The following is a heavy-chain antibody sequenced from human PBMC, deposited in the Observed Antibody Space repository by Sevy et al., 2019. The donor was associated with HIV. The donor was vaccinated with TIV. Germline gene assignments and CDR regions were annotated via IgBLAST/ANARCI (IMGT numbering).Heavy chain of an antibody. CDR1: GFTFSSYA. J-gene: IGHJ6*03. D-gene: IGHD1-26*01. V-gene: IGHV3-23*01. Sequence: GGSLRLSCAASGFTFSSYAMSWVRQAPGKGLEWVSAISGSGGSTYYADSVKGRFTISRDNSKNTLYLQMNSLRAEDTAVYYCAKGANSGSSSYYYYYMDVWGKWTTVTVSS. CDR3: AKGANSGSSSYYYYYMDV. CDR2: ISGSGGST.